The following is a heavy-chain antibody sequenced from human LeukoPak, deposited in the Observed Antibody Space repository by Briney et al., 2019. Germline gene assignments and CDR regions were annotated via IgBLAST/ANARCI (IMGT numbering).Heavy chain of an antibody. CDR3: ARLGLAQQWLASIDY. J-gene: IGHJ4*02. V-gene: IGHV5-51*01. Sequence: GESLKISCKGSGYRFTSYWIGWVRQMPGKGPEWMGIIYPGDSDTRYSPSFQGQATISADKSISTAYLQWSSLKASDTAMYYCARLGLAQQWLASIDYWGQGTLVTASS. CDR2: IYPGDSDT. D-gene: IGHD6-19*01. CDR1: GYRFTSYW.